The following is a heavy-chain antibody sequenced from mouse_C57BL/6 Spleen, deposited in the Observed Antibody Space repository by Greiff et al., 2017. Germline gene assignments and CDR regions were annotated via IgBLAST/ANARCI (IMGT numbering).Heavy chain of an antibody. CDR1: GFSLTSYG. CDR2: IWSGGST. V-gene: IGHV2-2*01. D-gene: IGHD2-14*01. Sequence: VQRVESGPGLVQPSQSLSLSCTVSGFSLTSYGVHWVRQSPGKGLEWLGVIWSGGSTDYNASFITRLSISKDKYKSEVCFKMNRLQADDTAIYYGARRGGTFYAMDYWGQGTSVTVSS. CDR3: ARRGGTFYAMDY. J-gene: IGHJ4*01.